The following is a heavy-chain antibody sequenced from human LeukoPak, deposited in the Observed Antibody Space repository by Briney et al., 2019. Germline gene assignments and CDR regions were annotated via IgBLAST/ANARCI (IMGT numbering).Heavy chain of an antibody. CDR1: VFTFSSYA. CDR2: ISGSGGST. Sequence: GGSLRLSCAASVFTFSSYAMSWVRQAPGKGLELVSAISGSGGSTYYADSVKGRFTISRDNSKNPLYMQMNSLRAEDTAVYYCAKGNGSGSYWWARYYYGLDVWGKGTTVTVSS. D-gene: IGHD3-10*01. J-gene: IGHJ6*04. V-gene: IGHV3-23*01. CDR3: AKGNGSGSYWWARYYYGLDV.